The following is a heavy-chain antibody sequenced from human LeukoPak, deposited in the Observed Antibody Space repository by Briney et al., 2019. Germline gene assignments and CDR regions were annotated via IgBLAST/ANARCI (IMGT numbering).Heavy chain of an antibody. V-gene: IGHV3-53*04. D-gene: IGHD1-26*01. CDR1: GFTVSSNY. CDR2: IYSGGST. CDR3: ARGEWEHGYFDL. Sequence: GGSLRLSCGASGFTVSSNYMSGVRQASGKGVEWVSVIYSGGSTYYADSVKGRCTISRHNSKNTLYPQMNSLRAEDTAVYYCARGEWEHGYFDLWGRGTLVTVSS. J-gene: IGHJ2*01.